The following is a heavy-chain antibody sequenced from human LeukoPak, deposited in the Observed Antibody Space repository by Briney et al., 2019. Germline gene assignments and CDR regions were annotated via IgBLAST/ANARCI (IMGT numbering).Heavy chain of an antibody. Sequence: ASVKVSCKASGYTFTGYYMHWVRQAPGQGLEWMGIINPSGGSTSYAQKFQGRVTMTRDTSTSTVYMELSSLRSEDTAVYYCARGQWIAAAGIRLDYWGQGTLVTVSS. J-gene: IGHJ4*02. V-gene: IGHV1-46*01. CDR2: INPSGGST. D-gene: IGHD6-13*01. CDR1: GYTFTGYY. CDR3: ARGQWIAAAGIRLDY.